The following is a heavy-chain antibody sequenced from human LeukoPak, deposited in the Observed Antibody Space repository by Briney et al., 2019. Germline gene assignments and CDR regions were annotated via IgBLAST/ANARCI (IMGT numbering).Heavy chain of an antibody. V-gene: IGHV3-23*01. D-gene: IGHD3-22*01. CDR1: GITLSNYG. CDR3: AKRGVVIRVILVGFHKEAYYFDS. CDR2: ISGSGGGT. J-gene: IGHJ4*02. Sequence: GGSLRLPCAVSGITLSNYGMSWVRQAPGKGLEWVAGISGSGGGTNYADSVKGRFTISRDNSKNTLFLQMNRLRAEDTAVYFCAKRGVVIRVILVGFHKEAYYFDSWGQGVLVTVSS.